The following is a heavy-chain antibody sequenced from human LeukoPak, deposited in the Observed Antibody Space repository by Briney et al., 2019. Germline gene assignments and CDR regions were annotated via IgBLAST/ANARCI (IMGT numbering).Heavy chain of an antibody. CDR1: GGTFSSYA. V-gene: IGHV1-69*05. CDR2: IIPIFGTA. CDR3: ASYCGDCYPGMGY. J-gene: IGHJ4*02. D-gene: IGHD2-21*02. Sequence: SVKVSCKASGGTFSSYAISWVRQAPGQGLEWMGGIIPIFGTANYAQKFQGRVTITTDESTRTAYMELSSLRSEDTAVYYCASYCGDCYPGMGYWGQGTLVTVSS.